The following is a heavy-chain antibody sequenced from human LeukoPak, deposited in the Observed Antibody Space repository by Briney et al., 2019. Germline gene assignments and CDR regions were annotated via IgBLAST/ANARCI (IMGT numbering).Heavy chain of an antibody. V-gene: IGHV3-21*01. Sequence: GGSLRLSCAASGFTFSTHAMAWVRQAPGKGLEWVSSVSGSSTNIFYADSMKGRFTISRDNAKNSLYLQMNSLRAEDTAVYYCARVVAGLDYWGQGTLVTVSS. CDR3: ARVVAGLDY. CDR1: GFTFSTHA. J-gene: IGHJ4*02. D-gene: IGHD6-19*01. CDR2: VSGSSTNI.